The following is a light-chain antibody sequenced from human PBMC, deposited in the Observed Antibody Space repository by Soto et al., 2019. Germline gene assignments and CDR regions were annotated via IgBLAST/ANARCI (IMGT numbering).Light chain of an antibody. V-gene: IGLV2-23*01. CDR1: SSDVGSYNL. CDR3: CSYADSRRLYV. J-gene: IGLJ1*01. Sequence: QSALTQPASVSGSPGQSITISCTGTSSDVGSYNLVSWYQQHPGKAPKLMIYEGSKRPSGISNRFSGSKSGNTASLTISGLQGEDEAEYYCCSYADSRRLYVFGSGIKVTVL. CDR2: EGS.